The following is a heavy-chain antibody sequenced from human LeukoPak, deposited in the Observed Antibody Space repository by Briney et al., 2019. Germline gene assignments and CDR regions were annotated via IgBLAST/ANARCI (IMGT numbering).Heavy chain of an antibody. V-gene: IGHV4-39*01. D-gene: IGHD6-13*01. CDR2: IYYSGST. CDR3: ARHGHSSPFLY. J-gene: IGHJ4*02. CDR1: GGSISSSTYY. Sequence: SETLSLTCTVSGGSISSSTYYSGWTRQPPGKGLEWFGSIYYSGSTYYNPPLKSRVTISVDTSKNQFSLKLSSVTAADTAVYYCARHGHSSPFLYWGQGTLVTVSS.